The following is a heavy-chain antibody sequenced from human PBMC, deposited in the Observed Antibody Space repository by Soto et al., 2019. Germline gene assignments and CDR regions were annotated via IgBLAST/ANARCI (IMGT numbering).Heavy chain of an antibody. Sequence: GGSLRLSCAASGVTFSSYGMHWVRQAPGKGLEGVAVISYDGSNKYYADSVKGRFTISRDNSKNTLYLQMNSLRAEDTAVYYCGYDSPGNYYGMDVWGQVTTVTV. CDR1: GVTFSSYG. V-gene: IGHV3-30*18. CDR3: GYDSPGNYYGMDV. CDR2: ISYDGSNK. J-gene: IGHJ6*02.